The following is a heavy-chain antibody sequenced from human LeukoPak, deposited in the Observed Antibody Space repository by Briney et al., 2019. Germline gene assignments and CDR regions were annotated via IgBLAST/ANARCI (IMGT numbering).Heavy chain of an antibody. Sequence: PGRSLRFSCVGSGFTFSTSAMHWVRQTPGKGLEWVSVIRADEKYKDYVDSVTGRFTISRDNSGNTLYLQMSSLRAEDTAVYYCARARLASGGWYFAHWGQGTLVTVSS. D-gene: IGHD1-26*01. J-gene: IGHJ4*02. CDR3: ARARLASGGWYFAH. CDR2: IRADEKYK. V-gene: IGHV3-33*01. CDR1: GFTFSTSA.